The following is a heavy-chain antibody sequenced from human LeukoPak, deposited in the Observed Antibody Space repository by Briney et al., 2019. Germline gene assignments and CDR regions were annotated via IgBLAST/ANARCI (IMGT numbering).Heavy chain of an antibody. D-gene: IGHD3-16*01. V-gene: IGHV4-30-2*01. CDR1: GGSISSGGYY. CDR3: ARKKRGRIAGYDY. Sequence: PSQTLSLTCTVSGGSISSGGYYWSWIRQPPGKGLEWIGEINHSGSTNYNPSLKSRVTISVDTSKNQFSLKLGSVTAADTAVYYCARKKRGRIAGYDYWGQGTLVTVSS. J-gene: IGHJ4*02. CDR2: INHSGST.